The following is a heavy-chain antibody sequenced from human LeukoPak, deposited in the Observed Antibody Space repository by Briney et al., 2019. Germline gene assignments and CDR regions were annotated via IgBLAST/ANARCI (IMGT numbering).Heavy chain of an antibody. Sequence: GGSLRLSCAASGFTFSSYSMNWVRQAPGKGLEWVSSISSSSSYIYYADSVKGRFTISRDNAQNSLYLQMNSLRVEDTAIYSCARVGWELLNLHFDPWGQGTLVTVSS. J-gene: IGHJ5*02. V-gene: IGHV3-21*04. D-gene: IGHD1-26*01. CDR3: ARVGWELLNLHFDP. CDR2: ISSSSSYI. CDR1: GFTFSSYS.